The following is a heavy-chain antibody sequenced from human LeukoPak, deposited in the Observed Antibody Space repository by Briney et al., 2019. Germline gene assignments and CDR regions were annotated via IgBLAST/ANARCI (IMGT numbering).Heavy chain of an antibody. CDR3: ARVGAGYDLRLYYYYMDV. J-gene: IGHJ6*03. CDR1: GFTFSSYW. Sequence: GGSLRLSCAASGFTFSSYWMHWVRQAPGKGLVWVSRINSDGSSTTYADSVKGRFTISRDNAKNTLYLQMNSLRAEDTAVYYCARVGAGYDLRLYYYYMDVWGKGTTVTISS. CDR2: INSDGSST. D-gene: IGHD5-12*01. V-gene: IGHV3-74*01.